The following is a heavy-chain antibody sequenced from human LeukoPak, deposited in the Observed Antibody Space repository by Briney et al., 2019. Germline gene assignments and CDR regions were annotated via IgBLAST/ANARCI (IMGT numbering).Heavy chain of an antibody. CDR2: ISGSGGST. D-gene: IGHD3-10*01. V-gene: IGHV3-23*01. J-gene: IGHJ4*02. Sequence: GGSLRLSCAASGFIFSNYGMAWVRQAPGKGLEWVSGISGSGGSTYYADSVKGRLTISRDNSKNTLYLQMNSLRAEDTAVYYCAKGDNYYGSGSYPDYWGQGTLVTVSS. CDR1: GFIFSNYG. CDR3: AKGDNYYGSGSYPDY.